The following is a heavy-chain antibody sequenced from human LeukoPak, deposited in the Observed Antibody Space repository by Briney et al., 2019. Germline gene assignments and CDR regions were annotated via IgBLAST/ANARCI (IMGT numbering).Heavy chain of an antibody. Sequence: GGSLRLSCVGSGFTSIAYALTWARQAPGKGLEWVSGISGGGVTTYYADSVKGRFTISRDNSKNTLHLQVNSLRADDTAIYYCARNQQLGGHSYYYYGMDVWGQGTTVTVSS. D-gene: IGHD3-16*01. CDR1: GFTSIAYA. CDR2: ISGGGVTT. CDR3: ARNQQLGGHSYYYYGMDV. J-gene: IGHJ6*02. V-gene: IGHV3-23*01.